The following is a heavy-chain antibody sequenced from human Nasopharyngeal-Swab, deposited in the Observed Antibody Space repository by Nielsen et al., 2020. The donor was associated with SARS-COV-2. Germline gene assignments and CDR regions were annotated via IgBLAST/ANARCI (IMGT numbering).Heavy chain of an antibody. CDR3: ARTIIAAAEGYFDY. J-gene: IGHJ4*02. CDR2: IYYSGST. CDR1: GGSISSYY. V-gene: IGHV4-59*01. D-gene: IGHD6-13*01. Sequence: SETLSLTCTVSGGSISSYYWSWIRQPPGKGLEWIGYIYYSGSTNYSPSLKSRVTISVDTSKNQFSLKLSSVTAADTAVYYCARTIIAAAEGYFDYWGQGTLVTVSS.